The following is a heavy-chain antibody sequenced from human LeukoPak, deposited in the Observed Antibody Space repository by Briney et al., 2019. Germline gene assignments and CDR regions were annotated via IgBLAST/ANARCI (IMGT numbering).Heavy chain of an antibody. D-gene: IGHD4-23*01. CDR2: VNYSGST. V-gene: IGHV4-39*07. Sequence: SQTLSLTCTVSGGSISSGGYYWTWIRQPPGQGLEWIGDVNYSGSTNYNPSLESRVTISVDTSKSQFSLKLRSVTAADTSVYYCARGRAVTRDFDYWGQGTLVSVSS. J-gene: IGHJ4*02. CDR3: ARGRAVTRDFDY. CDR1: GGSISSGGYY.